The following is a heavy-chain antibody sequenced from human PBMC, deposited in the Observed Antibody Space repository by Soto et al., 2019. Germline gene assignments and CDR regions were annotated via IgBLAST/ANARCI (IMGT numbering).Heavy chain of an antibody. CDR2: IYYSGST. CDR3: ARLRRIRYYYYGMDV. CDR1: GGSISSGGYY. Sequence: PSETLSLTCTVSGGSISSGGYYWSWIRQHPGKGLEWIGYIYYSGSTYYNPSLKGRVTISVDTSKNQFSLKLSSVTAADTAVYYCARLRRIRYYYYGMDVWGQGTTVTVSS. J-gene: IGHJ6*02. D-gene: IGHD2-15*01. V-gene: IGHV4-31*03.